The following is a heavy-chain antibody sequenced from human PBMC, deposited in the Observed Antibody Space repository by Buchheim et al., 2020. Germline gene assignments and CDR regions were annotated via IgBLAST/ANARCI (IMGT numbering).Heavy chain of an antibody. V-gene: IGHV3-23*01. D-gene: IGHD3-10*01. CDR2: SGISGAT. CDR1: GFTFSGCS. CDR3: AKRVAVPGGTHYFDN. J-gene: IGHJ4*02. Sequence: EVQLLESGGHLVQPGGSLRLSCAASGFTFSGCSMSWVRQAPGKGLEWVSPSGISGATYYAESVVGRFTIPRDDSKNTLFLQMNSLRAEDTAIYYCAKRVAVPGGTHYFDNWGQGTL.